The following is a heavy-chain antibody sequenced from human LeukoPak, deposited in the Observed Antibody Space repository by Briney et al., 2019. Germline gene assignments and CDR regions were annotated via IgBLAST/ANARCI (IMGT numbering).Heavy chain of an antibody. Sequence: ASVKVSCKASGYTFTSYDINWVRQATGQGLEWMGWMNPNSGNTGYAQKFQGRVTMTRNTSISTAYMELSSLRSEDTAVYYCARGIAVAGLYYFDYWGQGTLVTVSS. CDR1: GYTFTSYD. D-gene: IGHD6-19*01. J-gene: IGHJ4*02. CDR3: ARGIAVAGLYYFDY. V-gene: IGHV1-8*01. CDR2: MNPNSGNT.